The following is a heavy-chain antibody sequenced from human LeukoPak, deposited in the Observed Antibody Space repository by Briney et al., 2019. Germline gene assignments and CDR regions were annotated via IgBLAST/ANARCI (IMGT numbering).Heavy chain of an antibody. CDR3: AREGITAFDY. D-gene: IGHD5-18*01. J-gene: IGHJ4*02. Sequence: SETLSLTCTVSGGPISSGDYYWSWIRQPPGKGLEWIGYIYYSGSTYYNPSLKSRVTISVDTSKNQFSLKLSSVTAADTAVYYCAREGITAFDYWGQGTLVTVSS. CDR2: IYYSGST. V-gene: IGHV4-30-4*01. CDR1: GGPISSGDYY.